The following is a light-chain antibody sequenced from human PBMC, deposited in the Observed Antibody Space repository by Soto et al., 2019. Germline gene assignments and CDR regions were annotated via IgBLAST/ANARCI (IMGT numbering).Light chain of an antibody. J-gene: IGKJ4*01. CDR2: SAS. CDR3: QQSNSFPRT. V-gene: IGKV1-12*01. Sequence: DIQMTQSPSSVSASVGDRVTITCRASQGISSRLAWYQQKPGKAPNLLIYSASSLQSGVPSRFSGSGSETDFTLTIGSLQPEDFATYYCQQSNSFPRTFGGGTKVEIK. CDR1: QGISSR.